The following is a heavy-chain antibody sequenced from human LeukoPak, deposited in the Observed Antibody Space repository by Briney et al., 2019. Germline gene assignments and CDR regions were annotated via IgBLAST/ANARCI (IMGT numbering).Heavy chain of an antibody. Sequence: GGSLRLSCAASGFTFSDHYMDWVRQAPGKGLEWVGRIKSRTDGGTIEYAAPVKGRFSISRDDSKNMLYLQINSLKAEDTAVYYCADLGDYGVGWGQGTLVTVSS. CDR1: GFTFSDHY. CDR2: IKSRTDGGTI. V-gene: IGHV3-15*01. D-gene: IGHD4-17*01. J-gene: IGHJ4*02. CDR3: ADLGDYGVG.